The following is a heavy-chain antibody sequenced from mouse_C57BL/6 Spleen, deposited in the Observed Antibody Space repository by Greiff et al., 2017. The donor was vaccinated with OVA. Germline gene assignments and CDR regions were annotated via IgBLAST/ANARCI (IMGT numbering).Heavy chain of an antibody. D-gene: IGHD4-1*01. CDR3: ARNSWDGGYFDV. CDR2: IWSGGST. V-gene: IGHV2-2*01. Sequence: QVQLKQSGPGLVQPSQSLSITCTVSGFSLTSYGVHWVRQSPGKGLEWLGVIWSGGSTDNNAAFISRLSISKDNSKSHVFFKMISLQADDTAIYYCARNSWDGGYFDVWGTGTTVTVSS. J-gene: IGHJ1*03. CDR1: GFSLTSYG.